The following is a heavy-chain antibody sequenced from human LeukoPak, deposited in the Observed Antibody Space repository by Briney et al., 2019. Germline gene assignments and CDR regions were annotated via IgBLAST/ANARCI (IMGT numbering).Heavy chain of an antibody. CDR3: ARQGTIVAGTLGTTFDY. Sequence: GESLKISCKASEYSFTNYWIGWVGQMPGKGLEWMGIIYPGDSDTKYSPSFQGQVTISADKSINTAYLQWSSLRASDTAMYYCARQGTIVAGTLGTTFDYWGQGTLLTVSS. D-gene: IGHD5-12*01. J-gene: IGHJ4*02. CDR2: IYPGDSDT. CDR1: EYSFTNYW. V-gene: IGHV5-51*01.